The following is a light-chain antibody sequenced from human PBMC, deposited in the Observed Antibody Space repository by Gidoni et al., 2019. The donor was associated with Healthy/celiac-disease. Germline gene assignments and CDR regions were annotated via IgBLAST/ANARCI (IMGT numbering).Light chain of an antibody. V-gene: IGKV1-39*01. CDR2: AAS. J-gene: IGKJ2*01. CDR1: QSISSY. Sequence: DIQMTQSPSSLSASVGDRVTITCRASQSISSYLNWYRQKPGKAPKLLIYAASSLQSGVPSRFSGSGSVTDFTLTISSLQPEDFATYYCQQSYSTPSFGQGTKLEIK. CDR3: QQSYSTPS.